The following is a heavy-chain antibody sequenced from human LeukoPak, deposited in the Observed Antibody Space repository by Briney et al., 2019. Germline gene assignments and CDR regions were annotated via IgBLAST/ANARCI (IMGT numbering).Heavy chain of an antibody. Sequence: SVKVSCKASGGTFSSYAISWVRQAPGQGLELMGRIIPIFGTANYAQKFQGRVTITTDESTSTAYMELSSLRSEDTAVYYCARVGSYCSGGSCRQYYFDYWGQGTLVTVSS. CDR1: GGTFSSYA. D-gene: IGHD2-15*01. CDR2: IIPIFGTA. J-gene: IGHJ4*02. V-gene: IGHV1-69*05. CDR3: ARVGSYCSGGSCRQYYFDY.